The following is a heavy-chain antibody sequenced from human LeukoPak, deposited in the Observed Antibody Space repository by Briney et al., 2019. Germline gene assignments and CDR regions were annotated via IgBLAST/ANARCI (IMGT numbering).Heavy chain of an antibody. Sequence: GGSLRLSCAASGFTFSSYAMSWVRQAPGKGLEWVSAISGSGGSTYYADSVKGRFTISRDNAKNSLYLQMNSLRAEDTAVYYCAGDRSTNPYYFDYWGQGTLVTVSS. V-gene: IGHV3-23*01. D-gene: IGHD1-14*01. CDR2: ISGSGGST. CDR3: AGDRSTNPYYFDY. J-gene: IGHJ4*02. CDR1: GFTFSSYA.